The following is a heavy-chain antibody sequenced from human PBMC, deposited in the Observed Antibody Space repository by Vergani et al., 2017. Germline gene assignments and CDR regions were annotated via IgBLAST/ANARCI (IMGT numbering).Heavy chain of an antibody. V-gene: IGHV3-23*01. D-gene: IGHD2-2*01. J-gene: IGHJ6*03. Sequence: EVQLLESGGGLVQPGGSLRLSCAASGFTFSSYAMSWVRQAPGKGLEWVSAISGSGGSTYYADSVKGRFTISRDNSKNTLYLQMNSLRAEDTAVYYCATRNQYCSSTSCYDYYYYYMDVWGKGTTVTVSS. CDR3: ATRNQYCSSTSCYDYYYYYMDV. CDR1: GFTFSSYA. CDR2: ISGSGGST.